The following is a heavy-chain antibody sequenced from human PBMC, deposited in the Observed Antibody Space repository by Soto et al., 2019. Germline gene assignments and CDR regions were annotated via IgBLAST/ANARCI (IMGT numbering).Heavy chain of an antibody. CDR3: AKGGGRWTNYYDILTPCDY. J-gene: IGHJ4*02. CDR1: GFTFINYA. Sequence: GGSLRLSCTASGFTFINYAMSWVRQAPGKGLEWVSHISGTVGSTHYADSVKGRFTISRDNSVDTLYLQMNSLRAEDTAVYYCAKGGGRWTNYYDILTPCDYWGQGTLVTFSS. V-gene: IGHV3-23*01. D-gene: IGHD3-9*01. CDR2: ISGTVGST.